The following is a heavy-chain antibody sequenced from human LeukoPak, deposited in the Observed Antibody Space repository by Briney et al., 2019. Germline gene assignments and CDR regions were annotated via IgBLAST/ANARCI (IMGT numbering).Heavy chain of an antibody. CDR1: GFTFSSYG. V-gene: IGHV3-30*18. Sequence: GRSLRLSCAASGFTFSSYGMHWVRQAPGKGLEWVAVISYDGSNKYYADSVKGRFTISRDNSKNTLYLQMNSLRAEDTAVYYCANGRFLEWFDGTPFDYWGQGTLVTVSS. CDR3: ANGRFLEWFDGTPFDY. CDR2: ISYDGSNK. D-gene: IGHD3-3*01. J-gene: IGHJ4*02.